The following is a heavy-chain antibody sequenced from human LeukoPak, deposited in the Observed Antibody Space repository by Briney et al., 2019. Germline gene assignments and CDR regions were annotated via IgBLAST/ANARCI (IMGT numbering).Heavy chain of an antibody. V-gene: IGHV1-69*05. CDR3: ARDREYCSGGSCYVGDY. Sequence: SVKVSCKASGGTFSSYAISWVRQAPGQGLEWMGGIIPIFGTANYAQKFQGRVTITTDESTSTAYMELSSLRSEDTAVYYCARDREYCSGGSCYVGDYWGQGTLVTVSS. CDR2: IIPIFGTA. D-gene: IGHD2-15*01. CDR1: GGTFSSYA. J-gene: IGHJ4*02.